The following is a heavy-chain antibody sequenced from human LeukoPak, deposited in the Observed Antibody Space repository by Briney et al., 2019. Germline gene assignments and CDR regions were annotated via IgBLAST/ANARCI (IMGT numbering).Heavy chain of an antibody. CDR3: AKTRSDYYYYGMDV. V-gene: IGHV3-43*02. J-gene: IGHJ6*02. D-gene: IGHD2-2*01. CDR2: ISGDGVST. Sequence: GGSLRLSCVACGFTFDDYVMHWVGQAPGKGLDWVSLISGDGVSTYYADSVKGRFTISRDNSKYTLYLQVNSLRTEDTALYYCAKTRSDYYYYGMDVWGQGTTVTVSS. CDR1: GFTFDDYV.